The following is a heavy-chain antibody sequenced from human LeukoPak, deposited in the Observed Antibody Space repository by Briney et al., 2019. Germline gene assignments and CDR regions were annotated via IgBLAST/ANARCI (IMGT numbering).Heavy chain of an antibody. CDR3: VKSGGYGLIDY. D-gene: IGHD1-26*01. V-gene: IGHV4-39*07. J-gene: IGHJ4*02. CDR2: IYYSGST. CDR1: GGSISSSSYY. Sequence: SETLSLTCTVSGGSISSSSYYWGWIRQPPGKGLEWIGSIYYSGSTYYNPSLKSRVTISVDTSKNQFSLKLSSVTAADTAVYYCVKSGGYGLIDYWGQGTLVTVSS.